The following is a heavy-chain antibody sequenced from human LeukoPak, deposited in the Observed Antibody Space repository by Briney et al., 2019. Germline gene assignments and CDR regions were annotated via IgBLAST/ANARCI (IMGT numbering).Heavy chain of an antibody. Sequence: GGSLRLSCAVSGFTFCGVWVSLSRPAPGEGLGWVASINSDGSEGYYSDVVKGRFTISRDNAKNSLYLQINSLRAEDTAVYYCARSSYSSSSSVWGQGTMVTVSS. V-gene: IGHV3-7*03. J-gene: IGHJ3*01. CDR2: INSDGSEG. CDR3: ARSSYSSSSSV. D-gene: IGHD6-6*01. CDR1: GFTFCGVW.